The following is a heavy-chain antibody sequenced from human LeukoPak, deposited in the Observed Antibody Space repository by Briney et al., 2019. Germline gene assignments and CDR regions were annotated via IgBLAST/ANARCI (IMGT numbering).Heavy chain of an antibody. J-gene: IGHJ4*02. Sequence: PSETLSLTCTVSGGSISSYYWSWIRQPPGKGLEWIGYIYYSGSTNYNPSLKSRVTISVDTSKNQFSLKLSSVTAADTAVYYCARHTTTFYGSGSRFDYWGQGTLVTVSS. D-gene: IGHD3-10*01. CDR2: IYYSGST. CDR1: GGSISSYY. CDR3: ARHTTTFYGSGSRFDY. V-gene: IGHV4-59*08.